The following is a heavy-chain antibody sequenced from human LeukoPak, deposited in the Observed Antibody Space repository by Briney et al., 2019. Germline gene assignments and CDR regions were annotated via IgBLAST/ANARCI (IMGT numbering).Heavy chain of an antibody. CDR1: GGSVSSGTYY. CDR3: ARVEWFGELSPFDI. V-gene: IGHV4-61*01. CDR2: IYYSGST. D-gene: IGHD3-10*01. Sequence: SETLSLTCTVSGGSVSSGTYYGSWIRQPPGEGLEWIGYIYYSGSTNYNPSLKSRVTISVDTSKNQFSLKLSSVTAADTAVYYCARVEWFGELSPFDIWGQGTMVTVSS. J-gene: IGHJ3*02.